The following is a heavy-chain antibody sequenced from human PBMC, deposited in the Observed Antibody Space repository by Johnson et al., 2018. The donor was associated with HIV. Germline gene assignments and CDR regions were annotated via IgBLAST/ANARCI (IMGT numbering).Heavy chain of an antibody. V-gene: IGHV3-33*01. CDR3: AREATVVMLGYAFDI. D-gene: IGHD4-23*01. Sequence: QEQLVESGGGVVQPGRSLRLSCAASGFTFSSYGMHWVRQAPGKGLEWVAVIWYDGSNKYYADSVKGRFTISRDNSKNTLYLQMNSLRAEDTAVYYCAREATVVMLGYAFDIWGQGTMVTVSS. CDR1: GFTFSSYG. CDR2: IWYDGSNK. J-gene: IGHJ3*02.